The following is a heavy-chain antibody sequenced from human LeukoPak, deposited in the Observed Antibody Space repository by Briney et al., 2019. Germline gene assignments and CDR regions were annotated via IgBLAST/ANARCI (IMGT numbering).Heavy chain of an antibody. J-gene: IGHJ6*02. V-gene: IGHV3-7*03. CDR3: ARGGGLDV. Sequence: GGSLRLSCTASGFSFSGHWMHWARQAPGKGLEWVASINHNGNVNYYVDSVKGRFTISRDNAKNSLYLQMSNLRAEDTAVYFCARGGGLDVWGQGATVTVSS. CDR2: INHNGNVN. D-gene: IGHD3-16*01. CDR1: GFSFSGHW.